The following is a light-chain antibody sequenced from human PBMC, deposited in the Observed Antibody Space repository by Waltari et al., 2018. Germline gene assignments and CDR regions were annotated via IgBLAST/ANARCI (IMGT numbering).Light chain of an antibody. CDR3: QHYVRLPVS. Sequence: ILWTQSPRTLSLSPGERATLSCRASQIVSRSLAWYQQKPGQAPRLLIYGASSRATGVPDRFSGSGSGTDFSLTISRLEPEDFAVYYCQHYVRLPVSFGQGTKVEIK. V-gene: IGKV3-20*01. CDR1: QIVSRS. J-gene: IGKJ1*01. CDR2: GAS.